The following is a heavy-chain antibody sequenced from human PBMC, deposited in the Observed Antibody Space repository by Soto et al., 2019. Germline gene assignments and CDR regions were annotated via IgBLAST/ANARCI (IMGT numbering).Heavy chain of an antibody. J-gene: IGHJ3*02. CDR1: GFTFSNYA. CDR3: AKDWTSI. D-gene: IGHD3-3*01. Sequence: GGSLRLSCAASGFTFSNYAMTWVRQAPGKGLEWVSTISNSGGSTYYIDSVKGRFTISRDNSKNTLYLQMNSLRAEDTAVYFCAKDWTSIWGQGTTVTVSS. CDR2: ISNSGGST. V-gene: IGHV3-23*01.